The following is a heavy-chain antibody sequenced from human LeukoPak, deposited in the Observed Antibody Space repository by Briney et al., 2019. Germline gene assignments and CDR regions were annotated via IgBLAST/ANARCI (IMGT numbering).Heavy chain of an antibody. CDR1: GGTFSSDA. J-gene: IGHJ4*02. V-gene: IGHV1-69*04. CDR2: IIPILNIP. Sequence: SVKVSCKASGGTFSSDAFSWVRQAPGQGLEWMGRIIPILNIPNFAQKFEGRVTITADKSTTTVYMELRSLRSEDTAMYFCARDQPRAKFLDYWGQGSLVTVSS. CDR3: ARDQPRAKFLDY.